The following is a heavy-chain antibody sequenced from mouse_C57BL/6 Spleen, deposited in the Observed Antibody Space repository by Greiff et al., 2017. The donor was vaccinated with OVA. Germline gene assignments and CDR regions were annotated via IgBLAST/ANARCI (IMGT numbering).Heavy chain of an antibody. Sequence: QVQLQQSGAELVRPGTSVKLSCKASGYTFTSYWMHWVKQRPGQGLEWIGVIDPSDSYTNYNQKFKGKATLTVDTSSSTAYMQLSSLTSEDSAVYYCARQAFNWVDYWGQGTTLTVSS. V-gene: IGHV1-59*01. CDR1: GYTFTSYW. J-gene: IGHJ2*01. CDR3: ARQAFNWVDY. D-gene: IGHD4-1*01. CDR2: IDPSDSYT.